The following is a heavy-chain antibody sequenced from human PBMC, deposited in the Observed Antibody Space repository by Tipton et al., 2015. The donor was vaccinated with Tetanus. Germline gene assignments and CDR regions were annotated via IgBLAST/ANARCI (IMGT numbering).Heavy chain of an antibody. Sequence: TLSLTCAVYGGSFSGYHWSWIRQSPGKGLEWIGEINHSGYTSYNPSLKSRLTISVDTSKRQFFLRLTSVTAADTAVYYCARQAENWFDPWGQGTLVTVSS. J-gene: IGHJ5*02. CDR1: GGSFSGYH. CDR2: INHSGYT. CDR3: ARQAENWFDP. V-gene: IGHV4-34*01.